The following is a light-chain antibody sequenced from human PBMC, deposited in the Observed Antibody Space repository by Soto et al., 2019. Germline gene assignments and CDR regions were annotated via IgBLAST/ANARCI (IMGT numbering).Light chain of an antibody. Sequence: DIQMTQSPSSLSAAVGDRVTITCRASQTISTYLNWYQQKPGKAPKLLIYAASSLQSGVPSRFTGSGSGTDFTLTISSLQPEDVATYYCQQSHGIPYTFGQGTKLEIK. J-gene: IGKJ2*01. CDR1: QTISTY. CDR2: AAS. CDR3: QQSHGIPYT. V-gene: IGKV1-39*01.